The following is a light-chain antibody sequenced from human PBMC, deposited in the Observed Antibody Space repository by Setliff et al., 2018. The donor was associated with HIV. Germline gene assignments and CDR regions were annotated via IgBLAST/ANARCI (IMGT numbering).Light chain of an antibody. J-gene: IGLJ2*01. V-gene: IGLV2-14*03. Sequence: QSALAQPASVPGSPGQSITISCTGSSSDVGAWNFVSWYQQHPGKAPKLIIYDVSHRPSGVSSRFSGSRSGNTASLTISGLQAEDEADYYCNSYTSTTTVIFGGGTKVTVL. CDR3: NSYTSTTTVI. CDR2: DVS. CDR1: SSDVGAWNF.